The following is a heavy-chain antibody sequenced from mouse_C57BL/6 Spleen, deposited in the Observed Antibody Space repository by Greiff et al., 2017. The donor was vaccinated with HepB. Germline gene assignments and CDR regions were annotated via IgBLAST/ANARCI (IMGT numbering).Heavy chain of an antibody. Sequence: ESGPGLVKPSQSLSLTCSVTGYSITSGYYWNWIRQFPGNKLEWMGYISYDGSNNYNPSLKNRISITRDTSKNQFFLKLNSVTTEDTATYYCARGGGNSAWFAYWGQGTLVTVSA. CDR3: ARGGGNSAWFAY. V-gene: IGHV3-6*01. CDR1: GYSITSGYY. CDR2: ISYDGSN. J-gene: IGHJ3*01. D-gene: IGHD2-1*01.